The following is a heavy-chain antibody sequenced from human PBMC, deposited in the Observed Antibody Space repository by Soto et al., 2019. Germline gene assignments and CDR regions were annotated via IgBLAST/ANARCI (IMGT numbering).Heavy chain of an antibody. Sequence: GGSLRLSCAASGFTFSSYAMSWVRQAPGKGLEWVSAISGSGGSTYYADSVKGRFTISRDNSKNTLYLQMNSLRAEDTAVYFCAREGGVVAAPFDYWGQRTLVTVSS. CDR2: ISGSGGST. V-gene: IGHV3-23*01. CDR3: AREGGVVAAPFDY. D-gene: IGHD2-15*01. CDR1: GFTFSSYA. J-gene: IGHJ4*02.